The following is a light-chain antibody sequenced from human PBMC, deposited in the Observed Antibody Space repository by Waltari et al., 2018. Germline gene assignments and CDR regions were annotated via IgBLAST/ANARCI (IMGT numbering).Light chain of an antibody. V-gene: IGKV3-15*01. J-gene: IGKJ1*01. CDR2: GAS. Sequence: EVVVTQSPATLSVSPGERAIPPCRASQSVSSNVAWYQQKPGQAPRLLIYGASARAIGIPARFSGSGSGTEFTLTISSLQSEDFAVYYCQQYNGWPPWTFGQGTRVEIK. CDR3: QQYNGWPPWT. CDR1: QSVSSN.